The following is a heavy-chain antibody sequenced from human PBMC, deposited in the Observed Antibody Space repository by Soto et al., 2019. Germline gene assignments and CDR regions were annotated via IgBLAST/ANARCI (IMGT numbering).Heavy chain of an antibody. J-gene: IGHJ4*02. CDR2: ISGGGGGT. Sequence: EVQLLESGGALVQPGGSLRLSCSVSGFTFSNYAMTWVRQAPGKGLEWVSSISGGGGGTHYADSMKGRFTISRDNSKNTLNLELKRLRADDTAVYYCAKGSPYDILTADHAFDSWGQGTLVTVSS. V-gene: IGHV3-23*01. CDR3: AKGSPYDILTADHAFDS. D-gene: IGHD3-9*01. CDR1: GFTFSNYA.